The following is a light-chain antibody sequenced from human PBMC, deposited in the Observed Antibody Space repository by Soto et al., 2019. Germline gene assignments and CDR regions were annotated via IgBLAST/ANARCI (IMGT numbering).Light chain of an antibody. CDR3: QQSFSTTWT. V-gene: IGKV1-39*01. J-gene: IGKJ1*01. Sequence: DIQMTQSPSSLSASVGDMVTITCRASQTILTYLNWYQQKPGKAPKLLIYAASSLQSGVPSRFSGGGSATDFTLTISSLQPEDFATYYCQQSFSTTWTFGHGTKVDI. CDR1: QTILTY. CDR2: AAS.